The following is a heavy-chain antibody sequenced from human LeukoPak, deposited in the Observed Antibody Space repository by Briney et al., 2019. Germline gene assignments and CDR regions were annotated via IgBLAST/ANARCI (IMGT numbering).Heavy chain of an antibody. CDR1: GFTFSSYG. J-gene: IGHJ4*02. CDR2: IRYDGSNK. Sequence: PGGSLRLSCAASGFTFSSYGMHWVRQGPGKGLEWVAFIRYDGSNKYYADSVKGRFTISRDNSKNTLYLQMNNLRVEDTAVYYCARRTLFGVIKPPDYWGQGTLVTVSS. V-gene: IGHV3-30*02. CDR3: ARRTLFGVIKPPDY. D-gene: IGHD3-3*01.